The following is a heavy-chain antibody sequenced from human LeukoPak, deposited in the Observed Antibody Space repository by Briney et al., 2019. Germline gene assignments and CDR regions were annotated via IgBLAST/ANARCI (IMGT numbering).Heavy chain of an antibody. V-gene: IGHV3-33*01. J-gene: IGHJ3*02. CDR2: IWYDGSNK. CDR3: ARAPSIGTTPSYAFDI. CDR1: GFTFSSYG. Sequence: GGSLRLSCAASGFTFSSYGMHWVRQAPGKGLEWVAVIWYDGSNKYYADSVKGRFTISRDNSKNTLYLQMNSLRAEDTAVYYCARAPSIGTTPSYAFDIWGQGTMVTVSS. D-gene: IGHD1-1*01.